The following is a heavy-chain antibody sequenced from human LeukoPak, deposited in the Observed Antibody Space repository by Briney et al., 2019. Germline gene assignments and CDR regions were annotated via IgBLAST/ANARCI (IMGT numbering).Heavy chain of an antibody. CDR2: IYYSGST. J-gene: IGHJ4*02. Sequence: SETLSLTCTVSGGSISSYYWSWIRQPPGEGLEWIGYIYYSGSTNYNPSLKSRVTISVDTSKNQFSLKLSSVTAADTAAYYCARHRLSLQWLVEDFDYWGQGTLVTVSS. CDR3: ARHRLSLQWLVEDFDY. CDR1: GGSISSYY. D-gene: IGHD6-19*01. V-gene: IGHV4-59*08.